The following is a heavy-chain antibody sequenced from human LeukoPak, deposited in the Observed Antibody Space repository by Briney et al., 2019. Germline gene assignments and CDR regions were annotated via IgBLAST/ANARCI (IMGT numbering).Heavy chain of an antibody. CDR2: ISAYNGNT. CDR3: ARTRGVVVTAIGVRFDP. J-gene: IGHJ5*02. CDR1: GYTFTSYG. D-gene: IGHD2-21*02. V-gene: IGHV1-18*01. Sequence: GASVKVSCKASGYTFTSYGISWVRQAPGQGLEWMGWISAYNGNTNYAQKLQGRVTMTTDTSTSTAYMELRSLRSDDTAVYYCARTRGVVVTAIGVRFDPWGRGTLVTVSS.